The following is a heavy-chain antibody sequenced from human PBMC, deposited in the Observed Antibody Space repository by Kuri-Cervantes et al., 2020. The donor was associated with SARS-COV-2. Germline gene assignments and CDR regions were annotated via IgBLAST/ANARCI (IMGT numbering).Heavy chain of an antibody. Sequence: ASVKVSCKASGYSFTNYYIHWVRQAPGQGFEWMGLINPNIGNTRFAQRLQGRVTMTRDTSTNTVYMELHSLTSEDTAIYLCAKGGCGGDWYPPQHYYFYMDVWGTGTTVTVSS. CDR1: GYSFTNYY. CDR3: AKGGCGGDWYPPQHYYFYMDV. J-gene: IGHJ6*03. CDR2: INPNIGNT. V-gene: IGHV1-46*04. D-gene: IGHD2-21*02.